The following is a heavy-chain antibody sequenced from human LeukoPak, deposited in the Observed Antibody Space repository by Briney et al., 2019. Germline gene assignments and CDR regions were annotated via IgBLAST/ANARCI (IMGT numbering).Heavy chain of an antibody. D-gene: IGHD2-21*02. J-gene: IGHJ2*01. CDR1: GGSISSGDYH. V-gene: IGHV4-30-4*01. CDR3: ARVGYLGAYCGGDCYSPWYFDL. CDR2: IYYSGST. Sequence: SQTLSLTCTVSGGSISSGDYHWSWIRQPPGKGLEWIGYIYYSGSTYYNPSLKSRVTISVDTSKNQFSLKLSSVTAADTAVYYCARVGYLGAYCGGDCYSPWYFDLWGRGTLVTVSS.